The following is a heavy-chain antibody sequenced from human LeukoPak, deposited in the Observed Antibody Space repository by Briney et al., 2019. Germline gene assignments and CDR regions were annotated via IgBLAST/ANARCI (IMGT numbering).Heavy chain of an antibody. Sequence: SETLSLTCAVYGGSLSSYSWSWVRQPPGKGLEWIGESSHSGSPNYSPSLKSRVTMSLDTSRNQFSLRLNSVTAADTAVYYCASAPNYYVSSGSDHWGQGILVTVSS. V-gene: IGHV4-34*01. J-gene: IGHJ4*02. D-gene: IGHD3-22*01. CDR2: SSHSGSP. CDR1: GGSLSSYS. CDR3: ASAPNYYVSSGSDH.